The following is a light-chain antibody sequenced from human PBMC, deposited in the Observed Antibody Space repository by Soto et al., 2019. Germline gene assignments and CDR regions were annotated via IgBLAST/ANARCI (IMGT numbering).Light chain of an antibody. CDR3: QQRYSTPWT. CDR2: AAS. CDR1: QSISSY. Sequence: DIQMTQSPSSLSASVGDRVTITCRASQSISSYLNWYQQKPGKATKLLIYAASSLQSGVPSRFSVSGSGTDFTLTISSLQPEDFATYYCQQRYSTPWTFGQGTKVEIK. V-gene: IGKV1-39*01. J-gene: IGKJ1*01.